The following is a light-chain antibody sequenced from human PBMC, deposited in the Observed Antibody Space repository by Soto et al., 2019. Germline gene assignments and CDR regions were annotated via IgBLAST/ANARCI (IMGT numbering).Light chain of an antibody. CDR2: DAY. J-gene: IGKJ1*01. CDR3: HQRQSWPRT. Sequence: EIVLTQSPATLSLSPGERATLSCGASQSVSSSYLAWYQQKPGLAPRLLICDAYSRATGIPDRFSGSGSGTDFTLTIRDVQPEDFALYYCHQRQSWPRTFGQGTKVDIK. CDR1: QSVSSSY. V-gene: IGKV3D-20*01.